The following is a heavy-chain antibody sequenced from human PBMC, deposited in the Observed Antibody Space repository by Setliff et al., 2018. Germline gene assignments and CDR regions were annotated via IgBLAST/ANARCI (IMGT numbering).Heavy chain of an antibody. Sequence: SETLSLTCTVSGGSITSGRYYWGWIRQPPGQGLEWIASIHYSENTYYNPSLKTRVTISVDTSKNQFSLKLSFVTAADTAVYYCARYPSSGSYYGGSIFYFDDWGPGILVTVSS. CDR1: GGSITSGRYY. V-gene: IGHV4-39*01. J-gene: IGHJ4*02. D-gene: IGHD1-26*01. CDR2: IHYSENT. CDR3: ARYPSSGSYYGGSIFYFDD.